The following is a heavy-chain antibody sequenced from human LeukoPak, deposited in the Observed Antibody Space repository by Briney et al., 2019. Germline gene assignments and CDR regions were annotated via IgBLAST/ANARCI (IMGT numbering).Heavy chain of an antibody. J-gene: IGHJ4*02. CDR1: GFTFSSYE. D-gene: IGHD3-22*01. CDR3: AKGRNYYDSSGSQDY. Sequence: PGGSLRLSCAASGFTFSSYEMNWVRQAPGKGLEWVSYISSSGSTIYYADSVKGRFTISRDNSKNTLYLQMNSLRAEDTAVYYCAKGRNYYDSSGSQDYWGQGTLVTVSS. CDR2: ISSSGSTI. V-gene: IGHV3-48*03.